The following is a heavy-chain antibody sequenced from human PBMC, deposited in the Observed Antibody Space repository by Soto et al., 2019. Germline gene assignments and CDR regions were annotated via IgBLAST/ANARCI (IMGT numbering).Heavy chain of an antibody. D-gene: IGHD7-27*01. CDR1: GGSISSGGYY. J-gene: IGHJ6*03. Sequence: SETLSLTCTVSGGSISSGGYYWSWIRQHPGKGLEWIGYIYYSGSTYYNPSLKSRVTISVDTSKNQFSLKLSSVTAADTAVYYCACLHGDNINGYYYYYYMDVWGKGTTVTVSS. CDR3: ACLHGDNINGYYYYYYMDV. CDR2: IYYSGST. V-gene: IGHV4-31*03.